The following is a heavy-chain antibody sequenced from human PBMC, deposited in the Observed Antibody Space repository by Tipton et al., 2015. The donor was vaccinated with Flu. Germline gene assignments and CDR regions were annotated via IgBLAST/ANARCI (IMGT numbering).Heavy chain of an antibody. CDR1: GGSIRSDY. CDR2: IYSSGAT. Sequence: TLSLTCTVSGGSIRSDYWSWIREPAGKGPEWIGRIYSSGATNYNPSLKSRVTMSVDMSQNQFSLNLSSVTAADTAVYYCVRCKSGSYCHCFDYWGQGKLVTVSS. V-gene: IGHV4-4*07. D-gene: IGHD1-26*01. CDR3: VRCKSGSYCHCFDY. J-gene: IGHJ4*02.